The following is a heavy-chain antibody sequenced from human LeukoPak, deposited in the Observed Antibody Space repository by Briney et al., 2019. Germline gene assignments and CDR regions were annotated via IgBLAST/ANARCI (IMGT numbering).Heavy chain of an antibody. J-gene: IGHJ4*02. CDR3: ARMRPELDY. V-gene: IGHV3-48*03. CDR1: GFTFSNYA. Sequence: GGSLRLFCAASGFTFSNYAMNWVRQAPGKGLEWVSYISSSGGTIYYADSVKGRFTISRDNPKNSLYLQMNSLRAEDTAVYYCARMRPELDYWGQGTLVTVSS. D-gene: IGHD6-6*01. CDR2: ISSSGGTI.